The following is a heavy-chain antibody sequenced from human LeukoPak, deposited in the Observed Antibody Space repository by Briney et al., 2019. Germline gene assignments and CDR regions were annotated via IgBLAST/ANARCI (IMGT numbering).Heavy chain of an antibody. CDR1: GFILSNYA. Sequence: PGGSLRLSCAASGFILSNYAMSWVRQAPGKGLEWVSGISGSGGNTYYADSVEGRLTISRDNSKNTLYLQMNSLRDEDTALYYCARDKAVGGTNVFDIWGQGTTVTVSS. CDR2: ISGSGGNT. J-gene: IGHJ3*02. D-gene: IGHD6-13*01. V-gene: IGHV3-23*01. CDR3: ARDKAVGGTNVFDI.